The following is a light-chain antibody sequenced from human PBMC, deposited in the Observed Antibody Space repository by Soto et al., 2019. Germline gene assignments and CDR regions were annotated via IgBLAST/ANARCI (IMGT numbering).Light chain of an antibody. J-gene: IGKJ4*01. Sequence: EMVWTQSPGTLSLSPGERATLSCRASQSVSSRYLAWYQQKPGQAPRLLIYGASSRDTGIPYRFSGSGSGTDFALTISRLETEDCEVYYCQQYGSSPPLTFGGGTQVEIK. CDR3: QQYGSSPPLT. CDR2: GAS. CDR1: QSVSSRY. V-gene: IGKV3-20*01.